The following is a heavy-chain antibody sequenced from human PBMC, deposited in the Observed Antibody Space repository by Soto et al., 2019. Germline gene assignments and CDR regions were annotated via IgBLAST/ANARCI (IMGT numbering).Heavy chain of an antibody. Sequence: QVQLVQSGAEVKKPGSSVKVSCRASGGTFSGYTISWVDRAPGQGLDWRGRIIPILGIANYAQKFQGRVTITADKSTSTAYMELSSLRSEDTAVYYCARDRGEDAFDIWGQGTMVTVSS. V-gene: IGHV1-69*08. D-gene: IGHD5-12*01. CDR3: ARDRGEDAFDI. CDR1: GGTFSGYT. CDR2: IIPILGIA. J-gene: IGHJ3*02.